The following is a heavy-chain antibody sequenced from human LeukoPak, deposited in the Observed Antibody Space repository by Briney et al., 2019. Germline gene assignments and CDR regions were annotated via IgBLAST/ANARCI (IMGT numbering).Heavy chain of an antibody. CDR1: GGTFSSYA. D-gene: IGHD3-22*01. J-gene: IGHJ4*02. CDR2: IIPIFATA. V-gene: IGHV1-69*13. CDR3: ARGPITTRSHFDY. Sequence: SVKVSCKASGGTFSSYAISWVRQAPGQGLEWMGGIIPIFATANYAQKFQGRVTITADESTSAAYMELSSLRSEDTAVYYCARGPITTRSHFDYWGQGTLVTVSS.